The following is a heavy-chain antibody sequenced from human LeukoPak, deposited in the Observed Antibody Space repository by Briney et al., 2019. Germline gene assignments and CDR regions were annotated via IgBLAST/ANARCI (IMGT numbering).Heavy chain of an antibody. CDR3: ARKAASDY. Sequence: GGSLRLSCAASGFIFTSYDFNWVRQAPGKGLEGVSYISSSGSSIYYADSVKGRFTISRDNAKKSLYLQMNSLRGEDTAVYYCARKAASDYWGQGTLVTVSS. CDR2: ISSSGSSI. J-gene: IGHJ4*02. D-gene: IGHD6-13*01. V-gene: IGHV3-48*03. CDR1: GFIFTSYD.